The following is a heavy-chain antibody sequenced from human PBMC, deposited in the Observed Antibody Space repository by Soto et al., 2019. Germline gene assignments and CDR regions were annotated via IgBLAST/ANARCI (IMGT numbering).Heavy chain of an antibody. CDR2: ISSGSSVT. Sequence: VQLVESGGGLVQPGRSLRLSCAASGFTFSSFSMNWVRQAPGGGLEWLSYISSGSSVTYYADSVKGRFNISRDNAKNSLYLQMDSLRDEDTAVYYCAREEGSTWSFDYWGQGTLVTVSS. D-gene: IGHD2-8*02. CDR1: GFTFSSFS. J-gene: IGHJ4*02. V-gene: IGHV3-48*02. CDR3: AREEGSTWSFDY.